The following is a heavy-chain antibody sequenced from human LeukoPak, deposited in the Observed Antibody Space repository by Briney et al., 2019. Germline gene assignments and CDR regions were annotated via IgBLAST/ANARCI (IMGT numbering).Heavy chain of an antibody. CDR1: GFTFSTYW. D-gene: IGHD2/OR15-2a*01. J-gene: IGHJ3*02. CDR3: TRDGLGIGAFDI. Sequence: GGSLRLSCAASGFTFSTYWMSWVRQAPGKGLQWVANIKQDGSEKYYADSVKGRFTISRDNAKNSLYLQMNSLRAEDTAVYYCTRDGLGIGAFDIWGQGTMVTVSS. V-gene: IGHV3-7*01. CDR2: IKQDGSEK.